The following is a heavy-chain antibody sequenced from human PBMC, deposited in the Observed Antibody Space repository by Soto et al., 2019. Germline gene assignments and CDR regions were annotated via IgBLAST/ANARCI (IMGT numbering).Heavy chain of an antibody. CDR1: GFTFSSYG. CDR3: ARRYRIAAAGDYFDY. D-gene: IGHD6-13*01. J-gene: IGHJ4*02. V-gene: IGHV3-33*01. CDR2: IWYDGSNK. Sequence: GGSLRLSCAASGFTFSSYGMHWVRQAPGKGLEWVAVIWYDGSNKYYADSVKGRFTISRDNSKNTLYLQMNSLRAEDTAVYYCARRYRIAAAGDYFDYWGQGTLVTVSS.